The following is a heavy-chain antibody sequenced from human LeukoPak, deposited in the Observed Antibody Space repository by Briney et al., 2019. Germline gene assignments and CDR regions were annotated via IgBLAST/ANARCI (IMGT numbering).Heavy chain of an antibody. CDR2: LYYTGDT. D-gene: IGHD2-8*01. J-gene: IGHJ3*01. CDR3: ARVMVVSANGEEVLAPPDAFDV. CDR1: GGSFTSAAYY. V-gene: IGHV4-31*02. Sequence: SETLSLTCTVSGGSFTSAAYYWPWLRPHPGEGLEWIAYLYYTGDTSYNPSLKSRVTISVDTSKNQFSLTMSSVTAADTAVYYCARVMVVSANGEEVLAPPDAFDVWGQGTVVTVSA.